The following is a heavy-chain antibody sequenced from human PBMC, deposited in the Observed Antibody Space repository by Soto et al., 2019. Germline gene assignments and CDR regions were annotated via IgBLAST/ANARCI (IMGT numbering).Heavy chain of an antibody. D-gene: IGHD5-12*01. CDR2: ISWNSGSI. CDR1: GFTFDDYA. CDR3: AKGGLATIKGAFDY. J-gene: IGHJ4*02. V-gene: IGHV3-9*01. Sequence: EVQLVESGGGLVQPGRSLRLSCAASGFTFDDYAMHWVRQAPGKGLEWVSGISWNSGSIGYADSVKGRFTISRDNAKSSLYLQMNSLRAEDTALYYCAKGGLATIKGAFDYWGQGTLVTVSS.